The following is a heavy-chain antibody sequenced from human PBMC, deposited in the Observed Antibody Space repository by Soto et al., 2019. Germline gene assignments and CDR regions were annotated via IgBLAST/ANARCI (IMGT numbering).Heavy chain of an antibody. CDR2: LYDVDGS. J-gene: IGHJ3*01. D-gene: IGHD1-1*01. Sequence: DVQLVESGGGLMQPGESLRLSCAASGLTVSGKKYVAWVRQAPGKGLEWVSALYDVDGSFYADSVKGRFTASSDSSKTTVYLQMNGLRPDDTAVYYCATWHEREHAYDVWGPGTTVTVSS. CDR3: ATWHEREHAYDV. V-gene: IGHV3-53*01. CDR1: GLTVSGKKY.